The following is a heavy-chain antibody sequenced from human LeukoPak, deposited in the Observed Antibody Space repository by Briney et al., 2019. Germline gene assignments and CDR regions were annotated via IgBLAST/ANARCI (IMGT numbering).Heavy chain of an antibody. CDR1: GFTFSRYW. Sequence: GGSLRLSCAAPGFTFSRYWMHWVRQAPGKGLEWVSYISSSGSTIYYADSVKGRFTISRDNAKNSLYLQMNSLRAEDTAVYYCAELGITMIGGVWGKGTTVTISS. CDR2: ISSSGSTI. J-gene: IGHJ6*04. D-gene: IGHD3-10*02. CDR3: AELGITMIGGV. V-gene: IGHV3-48*03.